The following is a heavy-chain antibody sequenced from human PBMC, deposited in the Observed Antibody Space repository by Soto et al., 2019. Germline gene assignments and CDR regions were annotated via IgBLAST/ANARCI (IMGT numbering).Heavy chain of an antibody. CDR1: GYSFTSYW. D-gene: IGHD3-16*02. Sequence: GESLKISCKGSGYSFTSYWIGWVRQMPGKGLEWVGIIYPGDSDTRYSPSFQGQVTISADKSISTAYLQWSSLKASDTAMYYCARRPIITFGGVIGHFDFWGQGTLVTVSS. V-gene: IGHV5-51*01. J-gene: IGHJ4*02. CDR2: IYPGDSDT. CDR3: ARRPIITFGGVIGHFDF.